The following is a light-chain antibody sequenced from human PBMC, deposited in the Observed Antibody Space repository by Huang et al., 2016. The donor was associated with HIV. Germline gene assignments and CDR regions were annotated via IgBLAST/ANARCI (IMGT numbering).Light chain of an antibody. V-gene: IGKV1-33*01. CDR2: DAS. J-gene: IGKJ2*01. CDR1: QDITEF. Sequence: DIQMTQSPSSLSAFVGDRVTITCQASQDITEFLNWYQQRPGKAPNLLIYDASNLETGVPSRFSGSGSGTDFTFTISSLQPEDSATYYCQHYDTVPYTFGQGTKLEIK. CDR3: QHYDTVPYT.